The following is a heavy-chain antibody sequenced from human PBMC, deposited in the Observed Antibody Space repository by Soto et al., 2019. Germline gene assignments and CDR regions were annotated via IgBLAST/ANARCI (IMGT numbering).Heavy chain of an antibody. CDR2: IKPGGSDL. CDR1: GYRLDGAW. V-gene: IGHV5-51*01. D-gene: IGHD4-4*01. CDR3: ARQINYICDF. Sequence: GESLKISCKGAGYRLDGAWIGWVRQMPGKGLEWMGIIKPGGSDLRYSPSFRGQVTISADAAVNTAYLHWSSLKASDTAIYYRARQINYICDFWGQGTLVTVSS. J-gene: IGHJ4*02.